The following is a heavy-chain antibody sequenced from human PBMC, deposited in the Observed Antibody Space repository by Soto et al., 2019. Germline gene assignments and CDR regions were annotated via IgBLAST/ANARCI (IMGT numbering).Heavy chain of an antibody. J-gene: IGHJ5*02. CDR3: ARDFAQLWGNWFDP. Sequence: SETLSLTCTVSGGSISSYYWSWIRQPPGKGLEWIGYIYYSGSTNYNPSLKSRVTISVDTSKNQFSLKLSSVTAADTAVYYCARDFAQLWGNWFDPWGQGTLVTVSS. CDR2: IYYSGST. V-gene: IGHV4-59*01. D-gene: IGHD5-18*01. CDR1: GGSISSYY.